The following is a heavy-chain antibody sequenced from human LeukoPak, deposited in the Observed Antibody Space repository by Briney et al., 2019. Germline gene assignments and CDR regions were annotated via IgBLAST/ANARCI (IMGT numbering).Heavy chain of an antibody. D-gene: IGHD3-22*01. CDR3: ARWGYFDTSGYFVVDY. Sequence: SETLSLTCTVSGDSVSSHYWSWIRQPPGKGLEWIGWVHYSGSTHYHPSLKSRVTISIDTFNKEVSLKLSSVTAADTAFYYCARWGYFDTSGYFVVDYWGQGTLVTASS. CDR2: VHYSGST. J-gene: IGHJ4*02. CDR1: GDSVSSHY. V-gene: IGHV4-59*02.